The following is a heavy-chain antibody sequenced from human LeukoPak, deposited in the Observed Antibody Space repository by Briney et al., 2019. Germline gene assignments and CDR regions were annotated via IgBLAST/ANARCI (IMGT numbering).Heavy chain of an antibody. D-gene: IGHD2-2*01. V-gene: IGHV1-18*04. J-gene: IGHJ6*03. CDR2: ISAYNGNT. Sequence: ASVKVSCKASGYTFTGYYMHWVRQAPGQGLEWMGWISAYNGNTNYAQKLQGRVTMTTDTSTSTAYMELRSLTSDDTAVYYCARGVVGTYYYYYMDVWGKGTTVTVSS. CDR3: ARGVVGTYYYYYMDV. CDR1: GYTFTGYY.